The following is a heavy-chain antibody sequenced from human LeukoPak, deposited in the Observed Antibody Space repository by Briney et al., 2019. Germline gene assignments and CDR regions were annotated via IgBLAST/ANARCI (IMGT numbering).Heavy chain of an antibody. CDR2: IYYTGAT. D-gene: IGHD2-15*01. CDR3: ARHDPVGYYQHGMDV. Sequence: PSETLSLTCTVSSGSISGYFWSCIRQPPGQGLEFIGYIYYTGATLYNPSLKSRVTMSVDTSKNQFSLKLSSVTAADTAVYYCARHDPVGYYQHGMDVWGQGTTVTVSS. V-gene: IGHV4-59*08. J-gene: IGHJ6*02. CDR1: SGSISGYF.